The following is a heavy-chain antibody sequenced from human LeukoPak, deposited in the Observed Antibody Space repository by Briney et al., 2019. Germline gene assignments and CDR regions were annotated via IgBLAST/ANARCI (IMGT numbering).Heavy chain of an antibody. CDR3: ARGPPYSSGWHWGHPFDY. J-gene: IGHJ4*02. D-gene: IGHD6-19*01. V-gene: IGHV4-61*02. CDR2: IYTSGST. CDR1: GGSISSTSYY. Sequence: SETLSLTCTVSGGSISSTSYYWSWIRQPAGKGLEWIGRIYTSGSTNYNPSLKSRVTISVDKSKNQFSLKLSSVTAADTAVYYCARGPPYSSGWHWGHPFDYWGQGTLVTVSS.